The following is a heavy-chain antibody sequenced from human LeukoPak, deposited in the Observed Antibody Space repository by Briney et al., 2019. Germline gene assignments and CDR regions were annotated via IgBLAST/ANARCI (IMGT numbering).Heavy chain of an antibody. CDR3: VRFGLTSSLDY. V-gene: IGHV5-51*01. D-gene: IGHD6-13*01. J-gene: IGHJ4*02. CDR1: GYSFTSYW. CDR2: IYPSDSDT. Sequence: GESLKISCQGSGYSFTSYWIGWVRQMPGKGLEWMGIIYPSDSDTRYSPSFQGQVTFSVDASISTAYLQLSGLGASDTAIYYCVRFGLTSSLDYWGQGTLVTVSS.